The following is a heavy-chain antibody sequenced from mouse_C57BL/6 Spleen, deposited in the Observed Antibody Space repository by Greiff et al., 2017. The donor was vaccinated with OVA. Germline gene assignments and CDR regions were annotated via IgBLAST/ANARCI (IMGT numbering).Heavy chain of an antibody. D-gene: IGHD1-1*01. CDR3: ARLGIYYGSSYEDFDY. Sequence: VMLVESGPELVKPGASVKISCKASGYAFSSSWMNWVKQRPGKGLEWIGRIYPGDGDTNYNGKFKGKATLTADKSSSTAYMQLSSLTSEDSAVYFCARLGIYYGSSYEDFDYWGQGTTLTVSS. CDR1: GYAFSSSW. CDR2: IYPGDGDT. V-gene: IGHV1-82*01. J-gene: IGHJ2*01.